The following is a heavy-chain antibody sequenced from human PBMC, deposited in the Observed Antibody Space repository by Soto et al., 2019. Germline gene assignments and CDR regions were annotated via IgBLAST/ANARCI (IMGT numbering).Heavy chain of an antibody. Sequence: GGSLRLSCEASGLTVATNSFIWVRQAPGKGLEWVSVIYSGGNSYYADSARGRFSVSRDGSKNTLYLQISSLRAGDTAMYYCATSLSPVAGRPLHNWGQGTLVTVSS. CDR2: IYSGGNS. V-gene: IGHV3-53*01. D-gene: IGHD6-19*01. J-gene: IGHJ4*02. CDR1: GLTVATNS. CDR3: ATSLSPVAGRPLHN.